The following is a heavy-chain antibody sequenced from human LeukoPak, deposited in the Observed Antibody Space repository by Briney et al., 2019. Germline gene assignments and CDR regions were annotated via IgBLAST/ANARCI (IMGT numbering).Heavy chain of an antibody. Sequence: HAASVKVSCKVSGYTLTELSMHWVRQAPGQGLEWMGGIIPIFGTANYAQKFQGRVTITADESTSTAYMELSSLRSEDTAVYYCARAPMVRGVIPMRLAYWGQGTLVTVSS. J-gene: IGHJ4*02. V-gene: IGHV1-69*13. CDR2: IIPIFGTA. D-gene: IGHD3-10*01. CDR1: GYTLTELS. CDR3: ARAPMVRGVIPMRLAY.